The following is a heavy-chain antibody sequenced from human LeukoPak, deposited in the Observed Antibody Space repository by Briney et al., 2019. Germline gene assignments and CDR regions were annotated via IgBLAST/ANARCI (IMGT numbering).Heavy chain of an antibody. D-gene: IGHD6-19*01. CDR1: GGTFSSYA. J-gene: IGHJ3*02. Sequence: SAKVSCKASGGTFSSYAISWVRQAPGQGLEWMEGIIPIFGTANYAQKFQGRVTITTDESTSTAYMELSSLRSEDTAVYYCARVDSSGWYDAFDIWGQGTMVTVSS. V-gene: IGHV1-69*05. CDR2: IIPIFGTA. CDR3: ARVDSSGWYDAFDI.